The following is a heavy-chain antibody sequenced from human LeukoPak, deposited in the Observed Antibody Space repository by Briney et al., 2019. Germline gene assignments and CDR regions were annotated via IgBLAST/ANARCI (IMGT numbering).Heavy chain of an antibody. Sequence: SETLSLTCAVYGGSFSGYYWGWIRQPPGKGLEWIGSIYHSGSTYYNPSLKSRVTISVDTSKNQFSLKLSSVTAADTAVYYCARGSLWIGGLLWFGELSGYWFDPWGQGTLVTVSS. CDR1: GGSFSGYY. V-gene: IGHV4-38-2*01. CDR3: ARGSLWIGGLLWFGELSGYWFDP. J-gene: IGHJ5*02. D-gene: IGHD3-10*01. CDR2: IYHSGST.